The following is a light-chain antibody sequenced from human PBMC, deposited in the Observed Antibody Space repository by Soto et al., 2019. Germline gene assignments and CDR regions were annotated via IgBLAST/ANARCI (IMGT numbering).Light chain of an antibody. CDR1: SSNIGAGYD. V-gene: IGLV1-40*01. J-gene: IGLJ2*01. Sequence: QPVLTQPPSVSGAPGQRXTISCTGSSSNIGAGYDVHWYQQLPGTAPKLLIYGNSNRPSGVPDRFSGSKSGTSASLAITGLQAEDEADYYCQSYDSSLSGVVFGGGTKVTVL. CDR3: QSYDSSLSGVV. CDR2: GNS.